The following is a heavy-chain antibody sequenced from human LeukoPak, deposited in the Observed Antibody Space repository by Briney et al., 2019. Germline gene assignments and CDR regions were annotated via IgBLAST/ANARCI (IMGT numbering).Heavy chain of an antibody. CDR2: LSYDATNK. V-gene: IGHV3-30*03. D-gene: IGHD3-22*01. Sequence: GGSLRLSCAASGFTFSAYGMHWVRQAPGKGLEWVAVLSYDATNKFYADSVKDRFTISRDNSKNTVYLQMNSLRAEDTAVYYCARDHQYYYDSSGPEGAWFDPWGQGTLVTVSS. J-gene: IGHJ5*02. CDR1: GFTFSAYG. CDR3: ARDHQYYYDSSGPEGAWFDP.